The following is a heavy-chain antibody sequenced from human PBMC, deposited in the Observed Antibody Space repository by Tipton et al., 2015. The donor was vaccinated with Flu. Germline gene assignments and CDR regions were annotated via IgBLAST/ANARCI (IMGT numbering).Heavy chain of an antibody. J-gene: IGHJ1*01. CDR1: GASISSRSYY. CDR3: AREKDSSGSEYFQH. V-gene: IGHV4-39*07. D-gene: IGHD6-19*01. CDR2: IYSSGST. Sequence: LALTCIVSGASISSRSYYWGWIRQPPGKGLEWIGCIYSSGSTYYNPSLKSRVTISLDTSKNQFSLKLSSVTAADTAVYYCAREKDSSGSEYFQHWGQGTLVTVSS.